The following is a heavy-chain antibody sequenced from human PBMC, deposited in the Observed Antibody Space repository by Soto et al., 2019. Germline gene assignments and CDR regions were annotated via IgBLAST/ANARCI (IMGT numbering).Heavy chain of an antibody. CDR2: IIPNFGTP. D-gene: IGHD2-8*01. CDR1: GGTFNSA. V-gene: IGHV1-69*12. CDR3: AGAANGFHWFGP. Sequence: QVQLVQSGAEVKKPGSSVKVSCKASGGTFNSAISWVRQAPGQGLEWMGGIIPNFGTPIYAQRFQGRVTVTADASTRTAYMELSSLRSDETAVYYCAGAANGFHWFGPWGQGTLVTVSS. J-gene: IGHJ5*02.